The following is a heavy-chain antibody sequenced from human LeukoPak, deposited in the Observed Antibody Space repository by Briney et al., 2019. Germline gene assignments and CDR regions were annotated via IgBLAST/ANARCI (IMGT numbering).Heavy chain of an antibody. CDR1: GFTFSSYA. V-gene: IGHV3-23*01. D-gene: IGHD6-13*01. CDR2: INDSGGYT. CDR3: AKGTGGSSWSPNRD. J-gene: IGHJ4*02. Sequence: GGSLRLSCAASGFTFSSYAMSWVRQAPGKGLEWVSTINDSGGYTYYADSVKGRFTISRDNSKNTLYLQMNSLRGEDTAVYYCAKGTGGSSWSPNRDWARGTVLTVSS.